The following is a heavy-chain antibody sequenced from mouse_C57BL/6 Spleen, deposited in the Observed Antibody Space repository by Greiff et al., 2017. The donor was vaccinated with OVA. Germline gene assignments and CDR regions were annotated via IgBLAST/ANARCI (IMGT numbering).Heavy chain of an antibody. CDR1: GYAFSSYW. CDR3: ARPFNWDDAMDY. CDR2: IYPGDGDT. Sequence: QVHVKQSGAELVKPGASVKISCKASGYAFSSYWMNWVKQRPGQGLEWIGQIYPGDGDTHYNGKFKGKATLTADKSSSTAYMQLSSLTSEDSAVYFCARPFNWDDAMDYWGQGTSVTVSS. D-gene: IGHD4-1*02. J-gene: IGHJ4*01. V-gene: IGHV1-80*01.